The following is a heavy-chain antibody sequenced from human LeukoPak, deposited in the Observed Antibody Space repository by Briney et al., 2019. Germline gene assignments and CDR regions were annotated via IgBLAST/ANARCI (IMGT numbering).Heavy chain of an antibody. J-gene: IGHJ4*02. Sequence: GGSLRLSCAASGFTFSSYAMHWVRQAPGKGLEWVAVISYDGSNKYYADSVKGRFTISRDNAKNSLYLQMNSLRAEDTAVYYCARENDYGDYWGQGTLVTVSS. CDR3: ARENDYGDY. CDR1: GFTFSSYA. CDR2: ISYDGSNK. V-gene: IGHV3-30*04.